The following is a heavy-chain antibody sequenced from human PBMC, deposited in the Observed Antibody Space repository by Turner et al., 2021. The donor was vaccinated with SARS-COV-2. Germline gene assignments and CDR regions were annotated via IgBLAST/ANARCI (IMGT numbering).Heavy chain of an antibody. D-gene: IGHD6-13*01. Sequence: QVQLVESVGGVVQTGRSLRLSCAASGFTFSSYGMHWVRQALGKGLEWVAFIWYDGSNKYYADSVKGRFTISRDNSKNTLYLQMNSLRAEDTAVYFCARGSAGGDVWGQGTTVTVSS. CDR3: ARGSAGGDV. CDR2: IWYDGSNK. V-gene: IGHV3-33*01. CDR1: GFTFSSYG. J-gene: IGHJ6*02.